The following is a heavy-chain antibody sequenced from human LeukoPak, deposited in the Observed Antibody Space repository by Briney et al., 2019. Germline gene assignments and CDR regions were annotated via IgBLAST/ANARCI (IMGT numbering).Heavy chain of an antibody. V-gene: IGHV4-39*01. CDR1: GGSISSSSYY. Sequence: PSETLSLTCTVSGGSISSSSYYWGWIRQPPGKGLEWIGEINHSGSTNYNPSLKSRVTISVDTSKNQFSLKLSSVTAADTAVYYCARHYYGSEYWGQGTLVTVSS. CDR2: INHSGST. CDR3: ARHYYGSEY. D-gene: IGHD3-10*01. J-gene: IGHJ4*02.